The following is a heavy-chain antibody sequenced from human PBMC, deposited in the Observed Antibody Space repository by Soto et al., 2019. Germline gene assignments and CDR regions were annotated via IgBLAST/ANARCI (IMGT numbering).Heavy chain of an antibody. CDR1: GGPFNHYT. CDR2: IIPLLGMS. J-gene: IGHJ5*02. D-gene: IGHD1-1*01. Sequence: QVQLVQSGTEVKKPGSSVNVSCQASGGPFNHYTIHWVRQAPGQGLEWMGRIIPLLGMSNYAQRFQGRVTFTADKSTTTVYMELRSLRSDDAAVYFCARAPTLTTQWFDPWGQGTLVTVSS. CDR3: ARAPTLTTQWFDP. V-gene: IGHV1-69*02.